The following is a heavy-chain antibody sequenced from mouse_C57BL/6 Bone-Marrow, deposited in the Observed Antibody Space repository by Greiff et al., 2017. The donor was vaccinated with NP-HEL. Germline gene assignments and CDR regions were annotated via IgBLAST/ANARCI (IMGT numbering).Heavy chain of an antibody. Sequence: EVKLVESGGGLVQPGGSLKLSCAASGFTFSDYYMYWVRQTPEKRLEWVAYISNGGGSTYYPDTVKGRFTISRDNANNTLYMQMSRLKAEDTAMYYCARHGGLGRAWFAYWGQGTLVTVSA. CDR1: GFTFSDYY. D-gene: IGHD4-1*01. CDR2: ISNGGGST. V-gene: IGHV5-12*01. J-gene: IGHJ3*01. CDR3: ARHGGLGRAWFAY.